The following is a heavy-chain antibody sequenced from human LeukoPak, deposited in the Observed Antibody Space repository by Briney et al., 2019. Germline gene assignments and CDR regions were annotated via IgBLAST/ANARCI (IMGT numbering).Heavy chain of an antibody. Sequence: PGRSLRLSCAASGFTFDDYAMHWVRQAPGKGLEWVSGINWNSGSIAYADSVKGRFTISRDNAKNSLYLQMNSLRAEDTALYYCAKDTTVSGYYFDYWGQGTLVTVSS. V-gene: IGHV3-9*01. D-gene: IGHD4-17*01. CDR3: AKDTTVSGYYFDY. CDR1: GFTFDDYA. J-gene: IGHJ4*02. CDR2: INWNSGSI.